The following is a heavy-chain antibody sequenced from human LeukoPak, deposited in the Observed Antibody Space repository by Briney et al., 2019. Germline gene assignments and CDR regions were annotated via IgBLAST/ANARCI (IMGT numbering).Heavy chain of an antibody. D-gene: IGHD3-22*01. CDR3: ARDRIDDSTGYYFFDY. V-gene: IGHV4-4*02. Sequence: PSETLSLTCTVSGASISTINWWSWVRQPPGKGLEWIGEIFHSGGTSYNPSLESRVTLSVDTSKNQFSLKLSSVTAADTAVYYCARDRIDDSTGYYFFDYWGQGTLVTVSS. J-gene: IGHJ4*02. CDR2: IFHSGGT. CDR1: GASISTINW.